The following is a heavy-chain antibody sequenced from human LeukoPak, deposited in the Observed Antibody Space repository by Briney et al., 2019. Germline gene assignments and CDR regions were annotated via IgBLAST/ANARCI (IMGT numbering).Heavy chain of an antibody. CDR1: GGTFSSYA. V-gene: IGHV1-69*04. D-gene: IGHD3-3*01. J-gene: IGHJ4*02. CDR2: IIPILGIA. Sequence: SVKVSCKASGGTFSSYAISWVRQAPGQGLEWMGRIIPILGIANYAQKFQGRVTITADKSTSTAYVELSSLRSEDTAVYYCARSPILAPYYFDYWGQGTLVTVSS. CDR3: ARSPILAPYYFDY.